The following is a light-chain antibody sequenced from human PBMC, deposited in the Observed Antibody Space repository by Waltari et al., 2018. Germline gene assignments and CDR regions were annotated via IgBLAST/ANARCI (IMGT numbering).Light chain of an antibody. CDR2: EVN. CDR3: SSYAGSNHVV. J-gene: IGLJ2*01. CDR1: SSHIGGHYL. V-gene: IGLV2-8*01. Sequence: QSALTQHTSASGSPGQSVTIHCPGTSSHIGGHYLVSWYQHLPGKAPKLMIYEVNKRPSGVPDRFSGSKSGNTASLTVSGLQADDEADYHCSSYAGSNHVVFGGGTKLTVL.